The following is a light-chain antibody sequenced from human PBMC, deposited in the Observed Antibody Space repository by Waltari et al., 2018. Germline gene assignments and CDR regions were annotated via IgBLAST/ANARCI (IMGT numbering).Light chain of an antibody. J-gene: IGLJ2*01. V-gene: IGLV3-19*01. CDR2: GKN. CDR1: SLRSYY. CDR3: NSRDTSGNHVV. Sequence: SSELTQDPAVSVALGQTVRITCQGDSLRSYYASWYQQKPGQTPVLVIYGKNNRHSGSPDRFSGSTSGTTASLTISGAHAEDEADYYCNSRDTSGNHVVFGGGTKLTVL.